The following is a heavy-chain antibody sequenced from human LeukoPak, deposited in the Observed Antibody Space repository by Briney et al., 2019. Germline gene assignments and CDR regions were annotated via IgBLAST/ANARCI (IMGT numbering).Heavy chain of an antibody. J-gene: IGHJ4*02. D-gene: IGHD2/OR15-2a*01. CDR2: ISYDGSNK. Sequence: GGSLRLSCVASGFTFRSYGMHWVRQAPGKGLEWVAVISYDGSNKYYADSVKGRFTISRDSSTNTVYLQMASLRAEDTAMYYCVKEAPGTTLYDWGRGTLVTVSS. CDR1: GFTFRSYG. CDR3: VKEAPGTTLYD. V-gene: IGHV3-30*18.